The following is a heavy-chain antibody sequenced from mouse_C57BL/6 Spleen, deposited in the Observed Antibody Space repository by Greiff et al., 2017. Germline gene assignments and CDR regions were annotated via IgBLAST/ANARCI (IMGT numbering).Heavy chain of an antibody. CDR1: GYTFTSYW. D-gene: IGHD3-2*02. CDR3: ARGAAQVSFAY. Sequence: VQLQQPGAELVKPGASVKLSCKASGYTFTSYWLHWVKQRPGQGLEWIGMLHPNSGSTNYNEKFKSKATLTVDQSSRTAYMQLSSLTSEYSAVYSCARGAAQVSFAYWGQGTLVTVSA. CDR2: LHPNSGST. V-gene: IGHV1-64*01. J-gene: IGHJ3*01.